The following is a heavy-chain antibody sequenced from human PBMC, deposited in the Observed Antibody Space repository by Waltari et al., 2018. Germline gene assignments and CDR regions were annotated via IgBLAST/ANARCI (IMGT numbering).Heavy chain of an antibody. V-gene: IGHV3-23*01. CDR3: AKPTVGGGYNPLYYFDY. J-gene: IGHJ4*02. D-gene: IGHD2-15*01. Sequence: EVQLLESGGGLVQPGGSLRLSCAASGFTFSSYAMSWVRQAPGKGLEWVSAISGSGGSTYYADSVKGRFTISRDNSKNTLYLQMNSLRAEDTAVYYCAKPTVGGGYNPLYYFDYWGQGTLVTVSS. CDR1: GFTFSSYA. CDR2: ISGSGGST.